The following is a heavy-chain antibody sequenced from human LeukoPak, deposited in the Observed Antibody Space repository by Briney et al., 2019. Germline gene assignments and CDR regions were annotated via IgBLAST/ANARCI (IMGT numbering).Heavy chain of an antibody. CDR3: AKGGVYSGWRNWLDP. J-gene: IGHJ5*02. Sequence: SGGSLRLSCAASGFTFSSYGMHWVRQAPGKGLEWVAFIRYDGSNKYYADSVKGRFTISRDNSKNTLYLQMNSLRAEDTAVYYCAKGGVYSGWRNWLDPWGQGTLVSVSS. CDR1: GFTFSSYG. D-gene: IGHD6-19*01. V-gene: IGHV3-30*02. CDR2: IRYDGSNK.